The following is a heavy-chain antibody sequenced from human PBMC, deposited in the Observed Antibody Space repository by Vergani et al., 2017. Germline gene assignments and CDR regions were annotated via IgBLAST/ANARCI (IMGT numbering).Heavy chain of an antibody. CDR1: GYTFSNYY. D-gene: IGHD3-9*01. J-gene: IGHJ4*02. Sequence: QVQVVQSGAEVKKSGASVKVSCKTSGYTFSNYYMHWVRQAPGQGLEWMGIINPSGGNTNYAQKFQGRVTMTRDTSTSTVYMELSSLRSEDTAKYYCARWDYGILTGYRYWGQGTMVTVSA. CDR2: INPSGGNT. V-gene: IGHV1-46*03. CDR3: ARWDYGILTGYRY.